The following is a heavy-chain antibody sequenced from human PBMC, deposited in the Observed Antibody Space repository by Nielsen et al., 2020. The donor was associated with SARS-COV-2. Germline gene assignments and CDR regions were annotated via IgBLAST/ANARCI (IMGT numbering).Heavy chain of an antibody. J-gene: IGHJ4*02. CDR1: GGSFSGYY. CDR2: INHSGST. V-gene: IGHV4-34*01. Sequence: SETLSLTCAVYGGSFSGYYWSWIRQPPGKGLEWIGEINHSGSTNYNPSLKSRVTISVDTSKNQFSLKLSSVTAADTAVYYCARLVRGYQLLVDFDYWGQGTLVTVSS. D-gene: IGHD2-2*01. CDR3: ARLVRGYQLLVDFDY.